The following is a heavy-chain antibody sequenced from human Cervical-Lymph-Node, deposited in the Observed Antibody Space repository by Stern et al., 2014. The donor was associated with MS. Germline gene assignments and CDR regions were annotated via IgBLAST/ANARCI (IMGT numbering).Heavy chain of an antibody. CDR3: LRDGGDY. CDR2: ISSSSSYI. D-gene: IGHD3-16*01. V-gene: IGHV3-21*01. Sequence: EVQLVESGGGLVKPGGSLRLSCAASGFTFSTHAVDWVRQAPGQGMEWVSSISSSSSYIYYADSMKDRFTIARDNARNSLYLQMNSLRVDDTAVYYCLRDGGDYWGQGTLVTVSS. J-gene: IGHJ4*02. CDR1: GFTFSTHA.